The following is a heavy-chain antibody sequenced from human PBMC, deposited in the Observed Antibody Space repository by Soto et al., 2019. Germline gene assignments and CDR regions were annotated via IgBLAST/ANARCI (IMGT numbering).Heavy chain of an antibody. Sequence: PGGSLRLSCAASGFTFSSYAMNWVRQAPGKGLEWVSAISGRGGSTYYADFVKGRFIISRDNSENTLYLQMNSLRAEDTAEYYCAKEVFSGGFYGMDVWGQGSTVTVSS. D-gene: IGHD3-3*01. J-gene: IGHJ6*02. V-gene: IGHV3-23*01. CDR2: ISGRGGST. CDR3: AKEVFSGGFYGMDV. CDR1: GFTFSSYA.